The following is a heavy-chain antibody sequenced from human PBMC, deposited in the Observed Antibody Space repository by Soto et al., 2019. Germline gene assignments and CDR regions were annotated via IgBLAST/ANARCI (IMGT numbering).Heavy chain of an antibody. CDR1: GGSFSGYY. CDR3: ARGNIITMVRGVTNFDY. J-gene: IGHJ4*02. V-gene: IGHV4-34*01. Sequence: PSETLSLTCAFYGGSFSGYYWSWIRQPPGKGLEWIGEINHSGSTNYNPSLKSRVTISVDTSKNQFSLKLSSVTAADTAVYYCARGNIITMVRGVTNFDYWGQGTLVTVSS. CDR2: INHSGST. D-gene: IGHD3-10*01.